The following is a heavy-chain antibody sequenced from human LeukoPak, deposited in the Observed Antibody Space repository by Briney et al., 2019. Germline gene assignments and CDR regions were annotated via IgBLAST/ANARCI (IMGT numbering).Heavy chain of an antibody. V-gene: IGHV4-34*01. CDR3: ARGYCSSTSCSWWFDP. CDR2: INHSGST. D-gene: IGHD2-2*01. CDR1: GGSFSGYY. J-gene: IGHJ5*02. Sequence: SETLSLTCAVYGGSFSGYYWSWIRQPPGKGLEWIGEINHSGSTNYNPSLKSRVTISVDTSKNQFSLKLSSVTAADTAVYYCARGYCSSTSCSWWFDPWGQGTLVTVSS.